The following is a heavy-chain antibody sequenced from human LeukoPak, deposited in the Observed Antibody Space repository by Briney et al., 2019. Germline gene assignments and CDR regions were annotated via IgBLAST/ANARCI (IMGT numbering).Heavy chain of an antibody. CDR2: ISTNGGST. J-gene: IGHJ4*02. CDR1: GFTFNNFD. CDR3: AKGLDSFCTNGICYQRSEGKIDY. Sequence: GGSLRLSCAASGFTFNNFDMSWVRQAPGKGLEWVSRISTNGGSTYYADSVKGRFTISRDNSKNTLYLQMNGLRAGDTALYYCAKGLDSFCTNGICYQRSEGKIDYWGQGTLVTVSS. D-gene: IGHD2-8*01. V-gene: IGHV3-23*01.